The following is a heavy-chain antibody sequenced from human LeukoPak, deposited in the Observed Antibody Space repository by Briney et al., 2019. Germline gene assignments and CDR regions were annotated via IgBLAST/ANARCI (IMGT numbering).Heavy chain of an antibody. CDR1: GYTFTGYY. CDR3: ARAHSYYDSSGMGYWFDP. J-gene: IGHJ5*02. V-gene: IGHV1-2*02. CDR2: INPNSGGT. D-gene: IGHD3-22*01. Sequence: GASVKVSCKASGYTFTGYYMHWVRQAPGRGLEWMGWINPNSGGTNYAQKFQGRVTMTRDTSIRTAYMELSRLRSDDTAVYYCARAHSYYDSSGMGYWFDPWGQGTLVTVSS.